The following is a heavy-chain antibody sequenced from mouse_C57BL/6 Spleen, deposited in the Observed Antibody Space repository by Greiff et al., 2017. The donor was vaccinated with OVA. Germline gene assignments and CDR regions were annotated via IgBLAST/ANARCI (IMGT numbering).Heavy chain of an antibody. Sequence: DVQLQESGPGLVKPSQSLSLTCSVTGYSITSGYYWNWIRQFPGNKLEWMGYISYDGSNNYNPSLKNRISITRDTSKNQFFLKLNSVTTEDTATYYCARDGITTVVAEAMDYWGQGTSVTVSS. CDR1: GYSITSGYY. CDR3: ARDGITTVVAEAMDY. J-gene: IGHJ4*01. CDR2: ISYDGSN. V-gene: IGHV3-6*01. D-gene: IGHD1-1*01.